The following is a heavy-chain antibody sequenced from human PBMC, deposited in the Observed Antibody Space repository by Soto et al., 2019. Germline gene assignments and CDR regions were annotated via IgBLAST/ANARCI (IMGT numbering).Heavy chain of an antibody. J-gene: IGHJ6*02. Sequence: GESLKISCKGSGYSFTSYWISWVRQMPGKGLEWMGRIDPSDSYTNYSPSFQGHVTISADKSISTAYLQWSSLKASDTAMYYCASGGGYCTNGVCPDLYYYYYYGMDVWGQGTTVTVSS. D-gene: IGHD2-8*01. CDR3: ASGGGYCTNGVCPDLYYYYYYGMDV. CDR2: IDPSDSYT. V-gene: IGHV5-10-1*01. CDR1: GYSFTSYW.